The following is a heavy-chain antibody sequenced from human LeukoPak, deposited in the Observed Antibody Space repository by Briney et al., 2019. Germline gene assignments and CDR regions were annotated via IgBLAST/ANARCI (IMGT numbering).Heavy chain of an antibody. CDR1: GFTFSSYG. V-gene: IGHV3-30*18. J-gene: IGHJ6*02. CDR3: AKDQAAMDYYYYGMDV. Sequence: GGSLRLSCAASGFTFSSYGMQWVRQAPGKGLEWVAVISYDGSNKYYADSVKGRFTISGDNSKNTLYLQRNSLRAGDKAVGYGAKDQAAMDYYYYGMDVWGHGSTVTVSS. CDR2: ISYDGSNK. D-gene: IGHD6-25*01.